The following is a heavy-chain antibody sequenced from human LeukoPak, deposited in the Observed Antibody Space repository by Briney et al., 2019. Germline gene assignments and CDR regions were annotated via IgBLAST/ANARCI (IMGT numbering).Heavy chain of an antibody. J-gene: IGHJ4*02. CDR2: FDPGSSEI. CDR3: ATGTHYDLLPF. D-gene: IGHD3-9*01. CDR1: GYSITELS. V-gene: IGHV1-24*01. Sequence: RASVKVSCKVSGYSITELSTHWVRQAPGKGLEWMGGFDPGSSEIIYEQKFQDRVTMTEDTSTDTAYMELSSLRSEDTALYYCATGTHYDLLPFWGQGTLVTVSS.